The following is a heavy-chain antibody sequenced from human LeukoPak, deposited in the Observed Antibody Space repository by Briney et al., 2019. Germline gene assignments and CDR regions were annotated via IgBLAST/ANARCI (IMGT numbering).Heavy chain of an antibody. J-gene: IGHJ3*02. V-gene: IGHV3-74*01. CDR3: ARAYYYGSGSYRDVAFDI. Sequence: GGSLRLSCAASGFTFSSYWMHWVRQAPGKGLVWVSRINSDGSSTSYADSVKGRFTISRDNAKNTLYLQMNSLRAEDTAVYYCARAYYYGSGSYRDVAFDIWGQGTMVTVSS. D-gene: IGHD3-10*01. CDR2: INSDGSST. CDR1: GFTFSSYW.